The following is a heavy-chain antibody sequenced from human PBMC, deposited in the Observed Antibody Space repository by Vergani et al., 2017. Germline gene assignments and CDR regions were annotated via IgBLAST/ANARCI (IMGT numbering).Heavy chain of an antibody. Sequence: QMQLVQSGPEVKKPGTSVKVSCKASGFPFTSSAMQWVRQARGQRLEWIGWIVVGSGNTNYAQKFPERVTITRDMSTSTAYMELSSLRSEDTAVYYCAARARSTMVRGEEDWFDPWGQGTLVTVSS. CDR3: AARARSTMVRGEEDWFDP. CDR2: IVVGSGNT. CDR1: GFPFTSSA. V-gene: IGHV1-58*02. D-gene: IGHD3-10*01. J-gene: IGHJ5*02.